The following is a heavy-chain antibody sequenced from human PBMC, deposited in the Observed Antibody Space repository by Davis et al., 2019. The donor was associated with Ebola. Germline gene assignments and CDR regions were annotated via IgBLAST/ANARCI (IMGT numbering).Heavy chain of an antibody. D-gene: IGHD3-16*01. CDR3: AKDIQGGSSYLDY. V-gene: IGHV3-21*01. Sequence: GESLKISCEASGFTFSTYSMNWVRQSPGNGLEWVSSISSGINRIYYADSMRGRFTISRDNAKNSLYLQMNSLRAEDTAIYYCAKDIQGGSSYLDYWGQGTQVTVSS. CDR2: ISSGINRI. CDR1: GFTFSTYS. J-gene: IGHJ4*02.